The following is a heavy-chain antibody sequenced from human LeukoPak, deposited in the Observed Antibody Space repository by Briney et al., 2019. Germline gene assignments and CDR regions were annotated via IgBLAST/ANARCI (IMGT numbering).Heavy chain of an antibody. CDR3: ARDRIGYCSSTSCYFIDY. J-gene: IGHJ4*02. Sequence: GGSLRLSCAASGFTFTNHGMNWVRQAPGKGLEWVSGISPSGDIKYYADSVKGRFTISRDNSKNTLYLQMNSLRAEDTAVYYCARDRIGYCSSTSCYFIDYWGQGTLVTVSS. V-gene: IGHV3-23*01. D-gene: IGHD2-2*01. CDR2: ISPSGDIK. CDR1: GFTFTNHG.